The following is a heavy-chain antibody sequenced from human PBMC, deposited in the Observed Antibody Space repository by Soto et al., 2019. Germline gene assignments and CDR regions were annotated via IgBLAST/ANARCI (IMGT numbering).Heavy chain of an antibody. V-gene: IGHV1-69*02. Sequence: SVKVSCKASGGTFSSYTISWVRLAPGQGLEWMGRIIPILGIANYAQKFQGRVTITADKSTSTAYMELSSLRSEDTAVYYCARGSYCSGGSCYSSPHLNWFDPWG. CDR2: IIPILGIA. CDR3: ARGSYCSGGSCYSSPHLNWFDP. J-gene: IGHJ5*02. CDR1: GGTFSSYT. D-gene: IGHD2-15*01.